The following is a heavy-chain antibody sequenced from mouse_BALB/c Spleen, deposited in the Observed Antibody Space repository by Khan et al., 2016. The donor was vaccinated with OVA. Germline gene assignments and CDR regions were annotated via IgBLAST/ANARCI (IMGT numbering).Heavy chain of an antibody. CDR2: ILPGSGST. J-gene: IGHJ3*01. CDR3: ARGNYYGSTSWFGY. D-gene: IGHD1-1*01. V-gene: IGHV1-9*01. Sequence: VQLQESGAELMKPGASVKISCKATGYTFSSYWIEWVKQRPGHGLEWIAEILPGSGSTNYNEKFKGKATFTADTSSNKAYMQLSSLTSEDSAVYYCARGNYYGSTSWFGYWGQGTLVTVSA. CDR1: GYTFSSYW.